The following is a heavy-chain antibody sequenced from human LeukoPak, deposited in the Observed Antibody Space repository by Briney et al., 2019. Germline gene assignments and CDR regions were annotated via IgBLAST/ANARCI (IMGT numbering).Heavy chain of an antibody. CDR2: ISWNSGSI. CDR1: GFTFDDYA. CDR3: AKDFSYDSSGYHVDY. V-gene: IGHV3-9*01. Sequence: GRSLRLSCAASGFTFDDYAMHWVRQAPGEGLEWVSGISWNSGSIGYADSVKGRFTISRDNAKNSLYLQMNSLRAEDTALYYCAKDFSYDSSGYHVDYWGQGTLVTVSS. D-gene: IGHD3-22*01. J-gene: IGHJ4*02.